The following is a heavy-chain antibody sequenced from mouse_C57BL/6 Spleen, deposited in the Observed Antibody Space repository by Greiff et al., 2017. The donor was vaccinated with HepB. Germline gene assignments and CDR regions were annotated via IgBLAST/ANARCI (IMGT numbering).Heavy chain of an antibody. Sequence: QVQLQQPGAELVKPGASVKMSCKASGYTFTSYWITWVKQRPGQGLEWIGDIYPGSGSTNYNEKFKSKATLTVDTSSSKAYKQLRSLTSEDSAVYYCARFITTVVATDYYAMDYWGQGTSVTVSS. CDR1: GYTFTSYW. CDR2: IYPGSGST. CDR3: ARFITTVVATDYYAMDY. V-gene: IGHV1-55*01. D-gene: IGHD1-1*01. J-gene: IGHJ4*01.